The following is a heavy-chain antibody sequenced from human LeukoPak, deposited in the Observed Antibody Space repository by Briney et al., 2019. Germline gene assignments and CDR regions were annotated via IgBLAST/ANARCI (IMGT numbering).Heavy chain of an antibody. Sequence: APVDASYTPFQRTFTPYAISWVRQAPGHGLEWMGGIIPIFGIANYAQKFPGRVTIAAAESTSTAYMELSSLRSEDTSVYYYASALYYYGSVSYSSGRPFDPWGQGTLVTVSS. D-gene: IGHD3-10*01. CDR1: QRTFTPYA. CDR2: IIPIFGIA. CDR3: ASALYYYGSVSYSSGRPFDP. V-gene: IGHV1-69*13. J-gene: IGHJ5*02.